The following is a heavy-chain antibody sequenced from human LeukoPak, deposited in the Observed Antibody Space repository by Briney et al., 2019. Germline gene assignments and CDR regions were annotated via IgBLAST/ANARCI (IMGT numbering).Heavy chain of an antibody. Sequence: SVKVSCKASGGTFSSYAISWVRQAPGQGIEWMGRIIPMLGIGNYAQKFQGRVTVTADKSNSTDYMELSSLSPEDTAVYYCASRWFGELLDYYGMDVWGQGTTVTVSS. CDR3: ASRWFGELLDYYGMDV. D-gene: IGHD3-10*01. CDR1: GGTFSSYA. V-gene: IGHV1-69*04. CDR2: IIPMLGIG. J-gene: IGHJ6*02.